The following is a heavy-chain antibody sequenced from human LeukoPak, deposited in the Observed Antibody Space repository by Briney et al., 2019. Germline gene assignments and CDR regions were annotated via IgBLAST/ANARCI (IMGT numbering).Heavy chain of an antibody. J-gene: IGHJ6*03. CDR2: IYYSGST. Sequence: SETLSLTRTVSGGSISSYYWSWIRQPPGKGLEWIGYIYYSGSTNYNPSLKSRVTISVDTSKNQFSLKLSSVTAADTAVYYCARDRIVGATKSYYYMDVWGKGTTVTVSS. V-gene: IGHV4-59*01. D-gene: IGHD1-26*01. CDR3: ARDRIVGATKSYYYMDV. CDR1: GGSISSYY.